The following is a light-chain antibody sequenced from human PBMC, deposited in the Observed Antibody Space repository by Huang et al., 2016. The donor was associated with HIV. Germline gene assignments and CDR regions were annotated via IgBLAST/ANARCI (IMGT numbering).Light chain of an antibody. J-gene: IGKJ1*01. CDR2: AAS. Sequence: ETVMTQSPVTLSVSLGDRASLSCRASQIVSSPLALYQQKPGPAPRLLMYAASTRATGVPARFSGSGAGTEFTLTIGTLQSEDSAVYYCQQYNDCRRTFGRGTRVEIK. V-gene: IGKV3-15*01. CDR1: QIVSSP. CDR3: QQYNDCRRT.